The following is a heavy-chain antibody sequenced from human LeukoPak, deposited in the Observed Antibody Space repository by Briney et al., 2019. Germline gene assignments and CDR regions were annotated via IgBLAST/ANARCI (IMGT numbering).Heavy chain of an antibody. CDR3: AREPLYGSGSYSFEY. V-gene: IGHV3-48*02. CDR2: ISSSSTI. D-gene: IGHD3-10*01. CDR1: GFTFSSYS. J-gene: IGHJ4*02. Sequence: GGSLRLSCAASGFTFSSYSMNWVRQAPGKGLEWVSYISSSSTIYYADSVKGRFTISRDNAKNSLYLQMNSLRDEDTAVYYCAREPLYGSGSYSFEYWGEGTLVTVSS.